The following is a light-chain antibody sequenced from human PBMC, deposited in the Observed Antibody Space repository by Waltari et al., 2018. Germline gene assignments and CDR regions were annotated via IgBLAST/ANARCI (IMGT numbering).Light chain of an antibody. CDR3: QHRGT. J-gene: IGKJ2*02. CDR2: KAS. CDR1: QSISSW. Sequence: DIQMTQSPSTLSASVGDRVTITCRASQSISSWLAWYQQKPEKAPKLLIYKASSLESGVPSRFSGSGSGTEFTLTISSLQPDDFATYYCQHRGTFGQGTKLEIK. V-gene: IGKV1-5*03.